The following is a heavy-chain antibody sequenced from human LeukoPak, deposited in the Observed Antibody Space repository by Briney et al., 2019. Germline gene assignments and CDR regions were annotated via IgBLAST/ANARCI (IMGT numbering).Heavy chain of an antibody. D-gene: IGHD3-10*01. CDR3: AKRLSVRYGSGISSTYYFDC. CDR1: GFTFSSYG. CDR2: IRYDGSNK. Sequence: GGSLRLSCAASGFTFSSYGMHWVRQAPGKGLERVAFIRYDGSNKYYADSVKGRFTIPRDDSKNTLYLQMNSLRAEDTAVYYCAKRLSVRYGSGISSTYYFDCWGQGTLVTVSS. J-gene: IGHJ4*02. V-gene: IGHV3-30*02.